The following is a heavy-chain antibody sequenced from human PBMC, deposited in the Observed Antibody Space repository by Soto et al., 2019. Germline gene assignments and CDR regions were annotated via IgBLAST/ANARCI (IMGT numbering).Heavy chain of an antibody. V-gene: IGHV5-51*01. CDR2: IYPGDSDT. D-gene: IGHD3-9*01. CDR1: GYSFTSYW. J-gene: IGHJ4*02. CDR3: ARATYYDILTGYPPEGFDY. Sequence: PGESLKISCKGSGYSFTSYWIGWVRQMPGKGLEWMGIIYPGDSDTRYSPSFQGQVTISADKSISTAYLQWSSLKASDTAMYYCARATYYDILTGYPPEGFDYWGQGTLVTVSS.